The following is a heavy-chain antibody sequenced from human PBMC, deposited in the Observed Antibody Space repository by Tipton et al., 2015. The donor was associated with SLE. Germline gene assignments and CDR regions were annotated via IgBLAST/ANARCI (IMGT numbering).Heavy chain of an antibody. V-gene: IGHV4-34*01. CDR3: ARNGPNWGYYYYMDV. CDR2: INHSGST. CDR1: GGSFSGYY. J-gene: IGHJ6*03. D-gene: IGHD7-27*01. Sequence: LRLSCAVYGGSFSGYYWSWIRQPPGKGLEWIGEINHSGSTNYNPSLKSRVTISVDTSKNQFSLKLSSVTAADTAVYYCARNGPNWGYYYYMDVWGKGTTVTVSS.